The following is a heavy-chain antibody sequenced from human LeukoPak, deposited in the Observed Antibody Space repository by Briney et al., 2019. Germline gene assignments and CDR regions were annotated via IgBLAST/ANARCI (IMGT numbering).Heavy chain of an antibody. CDR3: ASGPYDSSGQIFDY. Sequence: ASVKVSCKASGGTFSSYAISWVRQAPGQGLEWMGRIIPILGIANYAQKFQGRVTITADKSTSTAYMELSSLRSEDTAVYYCASGPYDSSGQIFDYWGQGTLVTVSS. J-gene: IGHJ4*02. V-gene: IGHV1-69*04. CDR2: IIPILGIA. CDR1: GGTFSSYA. D-gene: IGHD3-22*01.